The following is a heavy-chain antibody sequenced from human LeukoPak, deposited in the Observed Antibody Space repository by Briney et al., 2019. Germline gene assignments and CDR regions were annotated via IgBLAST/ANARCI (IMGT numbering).Heavy chain of an antibody. CDR2: INSINAV. V-gene: IGHV3-48*01. J-gene: IGHJ4*02. Sequence: GGSLRLSCAASGFMFDTYIMTWVRQAPGKGLEWISYINSINAVYYTDSVQGRFNTSRDNAKNSLYLQMNSLRVEDTAMYHCARVSARGYDYWGRGTLVTVSS. CDR1: GFMFDTYI. D-gene: IGHD5-18*01. CDR3: ARVSARGYDY.